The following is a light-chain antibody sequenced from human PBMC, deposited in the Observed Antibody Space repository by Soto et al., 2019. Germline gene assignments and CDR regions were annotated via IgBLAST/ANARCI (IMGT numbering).Light chain of an antibody. V-gene: IGLV1-44*01. Sequence: QSVLTQPPSASGTPGQRVTISCSGSRSNIGSNTVNWYQQLPGSAPKLLIYSNNQRPSWVPDRFSGSKSGTSASLAISGLQSEDEDDYYCAAWDDSLDGFYVFGTGTKLTVL. CDR1: RSNIGSNT. J-gene: IGLJ1*01. CDR3: AAWDDSLDGFYV. CDR2: SNN.